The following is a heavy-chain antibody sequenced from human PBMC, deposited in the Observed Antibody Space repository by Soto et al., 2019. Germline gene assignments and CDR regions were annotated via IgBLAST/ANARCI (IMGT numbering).Heavy chain of an antibody. CDR3: ASDWFYMDV. D-gene: IGHD3-9*01. V-gene: IGHV3-48*01. J-gene: IGHJ6*03. CDR1: GFNYSNYP. CDR2: TSGDSGTI. Sequence: GAALRLSCAASGFNYSNYPMNWVRQAPGKGLEWISYTSGDSGTIYYADSVKGRFSISRDNAKNSLYLQMNSLRVEETAVYYCASDWFYMDVWGKGPSVT.